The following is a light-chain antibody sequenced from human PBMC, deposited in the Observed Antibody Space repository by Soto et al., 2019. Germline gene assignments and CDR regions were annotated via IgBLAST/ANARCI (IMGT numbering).Light chain of an antibody. CDR3: QQYTSYSYT. V-gene: IGKV1-5*03. Sequence: DIQMAQSPSTLSASVGDRVTIACRASQSISSWLAWYQQKPGKAPKLLIYKASSLESGVPSRFSGNGSGTEFTLTTSSLQPDDFATYYCQQYTSYSYTFGQGTKLEIK. CDR1: QSISSW. J-gene: IGKJ2*01. CDR2: KAS.